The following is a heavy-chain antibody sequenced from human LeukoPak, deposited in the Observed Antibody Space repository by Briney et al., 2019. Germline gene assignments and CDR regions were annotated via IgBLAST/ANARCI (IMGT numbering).Heavy chain of an antibody. CDR1: GFTFSSYW. D-gene: IGHD2-2*01. CDR3: ARDQCSSTSCYASNWFDP. V-gene: IGHV3-33*08. Sequence: GGSLRLSCTASGFTFSSYWMSWVRQAPGKGLEWVAVIWYDGSNKYYADSVKGRFTISRDNSKNTLYLQMNSLRAEDTAVYYCARDQCSSTSCYASNWFDPWGQGTLVTVSS. J-gene: IGHJ5*02. CDR2: IWYDGSNK.